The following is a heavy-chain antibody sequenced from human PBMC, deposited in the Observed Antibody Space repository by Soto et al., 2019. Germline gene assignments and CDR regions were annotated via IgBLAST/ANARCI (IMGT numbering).Heavy chain of an antibody. J-gene: IGHJ4*02. CDR1: GFTFSNDW. V-gene: IGHV3-74*01. CDR2: INADGGST. Sequence: EVQLVESGGGLVQPGGSLRLSCAASGFTFSNDWMHWVRQAPGKGLEWVSRINADGGSTHYADSVRGRFTISRDNAKNTMCLQLNILRVENTTIYYCIKVLTRGVGGPLVEFDSWGQGTVVTVSA. CDR3: IKVLTRGVGGPLVEFDS. D-gene: IGHD3-9*01.